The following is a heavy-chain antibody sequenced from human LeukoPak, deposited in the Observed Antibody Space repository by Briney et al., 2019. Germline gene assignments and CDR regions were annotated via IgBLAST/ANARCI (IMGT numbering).Heavy chain of an antibody. CDR1: GFTFSSYA. V-gene: IGHV3-30-3*01. CDR3: ARASGLSLPPFDY. CDR2: ISYDGSNK. D-gene: IGHD2-2*01. Sequence: GGSLRLSCAASGFTFSSYAMHWVRQAPGKGLEWVAVISYDGSNKYYADSVKGRFTISRDNSKNTPYLQMNSLRAEDTAVYYCARASGLSLPPFDYWGQGTLVTVSS. J-gene: IGHJ4*02.